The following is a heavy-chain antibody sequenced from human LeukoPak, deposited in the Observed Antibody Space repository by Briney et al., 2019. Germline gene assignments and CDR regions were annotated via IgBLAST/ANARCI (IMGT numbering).Heavy chain of an antibody. Sequence: ASVKVSCKASGGTFSSYAISWVRQAPGQGLEWMGRIIPIFGTANYAQKLQGRVTMTTDTSTSTAYMELRSLRSDDTAVYYCARDEISVGTPYDILTGYYSGYWGQGTLVTVSS. CDR1: GGTFSSYA. V-gene: IGHV1-69*05. J-gene: IGHJ4*02. CDR2: IIPIFGTA. D-gene: IGHD3-9*01. CDR3: ARDEISVGTPYDILTGYYSGY.